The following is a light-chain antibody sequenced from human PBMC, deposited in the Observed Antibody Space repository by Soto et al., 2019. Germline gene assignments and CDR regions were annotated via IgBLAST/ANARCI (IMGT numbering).Light chain of an antibody. CDR2: KAS. J-gene: IGKJ2*01. Sequence: DIHMTQSPSSLSASVGDRVTITCRASQSISSYVNWYQQKSGQDTKLLIYKASSLESGVPSRFSGSGSGTEFTLTISSLQPDDFATYYCQQYNSYSYTFGQGTKVDIK. CDR3: QQYNSYSYT. CDR1: QSISSY. V-gene: IGKV1-5*03.